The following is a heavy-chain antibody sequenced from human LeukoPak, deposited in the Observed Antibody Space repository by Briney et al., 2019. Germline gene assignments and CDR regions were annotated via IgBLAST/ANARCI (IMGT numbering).Heavy chain of an antibody. CDR3: ARVVVVPAVVDY. Sequence: SETLSLTCTVSGGSISSGDYYWSWIRQPPGKGLEWIGYIYYSGSTYYNPSLKGRVTISVDTSKNQFSLKLSSVTAADTAVYYCARVVVVPAVVDYWGQGTLVTVSS. CDR1: GGSISSGDYY. D-gene: IGHD2-2*01. V-gene: IGHV4-30-4*01. CDR2: IYYSGST. J-gene: IGHJ4*02.